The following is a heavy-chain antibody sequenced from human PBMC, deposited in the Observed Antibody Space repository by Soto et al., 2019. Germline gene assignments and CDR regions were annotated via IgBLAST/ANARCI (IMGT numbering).Heavy chain of an antibody. CDR1: GYTLTELS. Sequence: ASVKVSCKVSGYTLTELSMHWVRQAPGKGLEWMGGFDPEDGETIYAQKFQGRVTMTEDTSTSTAYMELRSLRSDDTAVYYCAREVAGTNYYYGMDVWGQGTTVTVSS. CDR2: FDPEDGET. V-gene: IGHV1-24*01. D-gene: IGHD6-19*01. CDR3: AREVAGTNYYYGMDV. J-gene: IGHJ6*02.